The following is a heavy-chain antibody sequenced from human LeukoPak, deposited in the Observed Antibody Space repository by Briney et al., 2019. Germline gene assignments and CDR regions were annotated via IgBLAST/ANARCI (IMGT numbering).Heavy chain of an antibody. D-gene: IGHD4-23*01. Sequence: GGSLRLSCAAFEFTFSDYSMNWVRQAPGKGLEWVANIKQDGSEKYYVDSVKGRFTISRDNAKNSLYLQMNSLRAEDTAVYYCASRNSLFIWGQGTLVTVSS. CDR3: ASRNSLFI. CDR1: EFTFSDYS. CDR2: IKQDGSEK. V-gene: IGHV3-7*01. J-gene: IGHJ4*02.